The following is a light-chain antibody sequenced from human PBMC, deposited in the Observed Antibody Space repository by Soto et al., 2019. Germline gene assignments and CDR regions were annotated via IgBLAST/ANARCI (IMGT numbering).Light chain of an antibody. CDR2: STT. Sequence: QAVVTQEPSFSVSPGGTVTLTCGLSSGSVSTSYFPSWYRQNPGQAPRTLIYSTTTRSSGVPDRFSGSILGNKAALTITGAQADDESDYYCVLYMGSATWMFGGGTKVTVL. J-gene: IGLJ3*02. CDR3: VLYMGSATWM. V-gene: IGLV8-61*01. CDR1: SGSVSTSYF.